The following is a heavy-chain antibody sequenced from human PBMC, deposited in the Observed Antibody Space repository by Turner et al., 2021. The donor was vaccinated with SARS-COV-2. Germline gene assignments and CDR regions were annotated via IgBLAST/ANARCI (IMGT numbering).Heavy chain of an antibody. CDR2: IYYSGST. CDR3: ARRSEGYYGSGSHWFDP. Sequence: QLQLQESGPGLVKPSETLSLTCTVSGGSISSSPYYWVWIRQPPGKGLEWIGSIYYSGSTYYNPSLKSRVTISVDTSKNQFSLKLSSVTAADTAVYYCARRSEGYYGSGSHWFDPWGQGTLVTVSS. J-gene: IGHJ5*02. CDR1: GGSISSSPYY. V-gene: IGHV4-39*01. D-gene: IGHD3-10*01.